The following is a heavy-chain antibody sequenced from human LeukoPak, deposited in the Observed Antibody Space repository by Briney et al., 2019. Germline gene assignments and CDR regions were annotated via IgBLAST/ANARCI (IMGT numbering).Heavy chain of an antibody. V-gene: IGHV3-30*04. J-gene: IGHJ4*02. CDR3: ARDRVLRYFDWFLDY. CDR1: GFTFSSYA. D-gene: IGHD3-9*01. Sequence: GGSLRLSCAASGFTFSSYAMHWGRQAPGKGLGWVAVISYDGSNKYYADSVKGRFTISRDNSKNTLYLQMNSLRAEDTAMYYCARDRVLRYFDWFLDYWGQGTLVTVSS. CDR2: ISYDGSNK.